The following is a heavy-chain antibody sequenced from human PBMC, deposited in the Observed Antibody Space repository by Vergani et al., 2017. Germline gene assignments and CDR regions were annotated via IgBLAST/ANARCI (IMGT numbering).Heavy chain of an antibody. V-gene: IGHV4-34*01. CDR1: GGSFSGYY. Sequence: QVQLQQWGAGLLKPSETLSLTCAVYGGSFSGYYWSWIRQPPGKGLEWIGEINHRGSTNYNPSLKSRVTISVDTSKNQFSLKLSSVTAADTAVYYCARGSPMGYCSGGSCYIYYFDYWGQGTLVTVSS. CDR2: INHRGST. D-gene: IGHD2-15*01. CDR3: ARGSPMGYCSGGSCYIYYFDY. J-gene: IGHJ4*02.